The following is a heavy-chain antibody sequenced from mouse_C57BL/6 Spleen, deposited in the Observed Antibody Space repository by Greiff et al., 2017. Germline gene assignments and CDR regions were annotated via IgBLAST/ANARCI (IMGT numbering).Heavy chain of an antibody. CDR1: GYTFTNYW. CDR3: ARGGYGSSYVRYYAMDY. V-gene: IGHV1-63*01. J-gene: IGHJ4*01. Sequence: VQLQQSGAELVRPGTSVKMSCKASGYTFTNYWIGWAKQRPGHGLEWIGDIYPGGGYTNYNEKFKGKATLTADKSSSTAYMQFSSLTSEDSAIYYCARGGYGSSYVRYYAMDYWGQGTSVTVSS. CDR2: IYPGGGYT. D-gene: IGHD1-1*01.